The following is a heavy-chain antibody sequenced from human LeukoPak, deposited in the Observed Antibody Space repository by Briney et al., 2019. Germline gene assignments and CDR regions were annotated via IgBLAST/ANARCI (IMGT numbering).Heavy chain of an antibody. Sequence: PGGSLRLSCAASGFTFSSYAMSWVRQAPGKGLEWVSAISGSGGSTYYADSVKGRFTIPRDNSKNTLYLQMNSLRAEDTAVYYCAKDGLNYYDSSGPCDYWGQGTLVTVSS. CDR1: GFTFSSYA. CDR3: AKDGLNYYDSSGPCDY. D-gene: IGHD3-22*01. V-gene: IGHV3-23*01. CDR2: ISGSGGST. J-gene: IGHJ4*02.